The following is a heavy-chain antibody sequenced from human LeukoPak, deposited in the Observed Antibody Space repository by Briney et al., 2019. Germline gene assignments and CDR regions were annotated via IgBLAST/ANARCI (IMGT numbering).Heavy chain of an antibody. Sequence: SETLSLTCAVYGSSFSGYYWSWIRQPPGKGLEWIGEINHSGSTNYNPSLQSRVTISVDTSENQFSLKLSSVTAADTAVYYCARKGIYRGSLDYWGQGTLVTVSS. CDR1: GSSFSGYY. D-gene: IGHD3-16*02. J-gene: IGHJ4*02. CDR3: ARKGIYRGSLDY. V-gene: IGHV4-34*01. CDR2: INHSGST.